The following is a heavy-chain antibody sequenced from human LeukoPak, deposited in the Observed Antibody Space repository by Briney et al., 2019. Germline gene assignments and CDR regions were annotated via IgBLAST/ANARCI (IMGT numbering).Heavy chain of an antibody. J-gene: IGHJ4*02. Sequence: GASVKVSCKTSGYAFNAYYIHWVRQAPGRGLEWMGWISPNTGDAHYAHNFRGRVTITRDTSISAAYMELSSLRSEDAAVYYCARGEFVEVLVFWGERSLVSVS. CDR2: ISPNTGDA. D-gene: IGHD2-21*01. V-gene: IGHV1-2*07. CDR3: ARGEFVEVLVF. CDR1: GYAFNAYY.